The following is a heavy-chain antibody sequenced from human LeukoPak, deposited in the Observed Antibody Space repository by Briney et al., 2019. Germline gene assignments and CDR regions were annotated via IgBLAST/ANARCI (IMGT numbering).Heavy chain of an antibody. D-gene: IGHD2-21*02. J-gene: IGHJ4*02. Sequence: GGSLRLSCAASGFTFSRYSMNCVRQAPGRGQEWVSSISSSSSYIDYADSVKGRFTISRDNAKNSLYLQMNSLRAEDTAVYYCAREGGHIVVVTATSSDYWGQGTLVTVSS. CDR2: ISSSSSYI. CDR3: AREGGHIVVVTATSSDY. CDR1: GFTFSRYS. V-gene: IGHV3-21*01.